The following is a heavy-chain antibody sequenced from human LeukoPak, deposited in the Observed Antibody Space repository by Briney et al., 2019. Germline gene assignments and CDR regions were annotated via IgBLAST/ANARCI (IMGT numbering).Heavy chain of an antibody. D-gene: IGHD3-3*01. J-gene: IGHJ5*02. Sequence: PSETLSLTCTVSGGSISSSSYYWSWIRQPPGKGLEWIGYIYYSGSTYYNPSLKSRVTISVDTSKNQFSLKLSSVTAADTAVYYCARGYYDFWSGYRPPGGDWFDPWGQGTLVTVSS. CDR2: IYYSGST. V-gene: IGHV4-30-4*08. CDR3: ARGYYDFWSGYRPPGGDWFDP. CDR1: GGSISSSSYY.